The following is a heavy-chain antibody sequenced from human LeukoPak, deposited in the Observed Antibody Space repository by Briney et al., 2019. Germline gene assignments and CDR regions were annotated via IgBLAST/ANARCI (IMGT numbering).Heavy chain of an antibody. CDR1: GIVFSNTA. J-gene: IGHJ5*02. D-gene: IGHD2-2*01. V-gene: IGHV3-23*01. CDR2: ISGGGERT. CDR3: GKDGGQCSSGPEFDP. Sequence: GGSLRLSCAASGIVFSNTAMNWAPQSPGRGLEWVSEISGGGERTFYADSVKGRFTSSRGNSKNKVNLQMNSLRADDTAIYYCGKDGGQCSSGPEFDPRGQGALVTVSS.